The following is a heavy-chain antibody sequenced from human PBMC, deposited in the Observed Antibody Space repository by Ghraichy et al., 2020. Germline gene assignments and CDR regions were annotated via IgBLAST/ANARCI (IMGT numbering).Heavy chain of an antibody. CDR3: VREAGSYYFYFDY. CDR1: GSTFTSHW. J-gene: IGHJ4*02. V-gene: IGHV3-74*01. CDR2: INNDGSST. D-gene: IGHD1-26*01. Sequence: GGSLRLSCAASGSTFTSHWFHWVRQAPGQGLVWVSRINNDGSSTRYADSVKGRFTISRDNAKNTLYLQMNNLRAEDTAVYYCVREAGSYYFYFDYWGQGTLVTVSS.